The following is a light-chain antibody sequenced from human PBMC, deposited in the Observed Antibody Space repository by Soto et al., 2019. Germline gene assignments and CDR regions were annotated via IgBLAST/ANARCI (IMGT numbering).Light chain of an antibody. J-gene: IGKJ2*01. CDR3: QHYNEWPNI. CDR2: DAS. V-gene: IGKV3-15*01. Sequence: EIVMTQSPATLSVSPGERATLSCRASQSVSSDLAWYQQKPGQAPRLLTYDASTRATGIPVKFSGSGSGAEFTLTISSLQSEDFAVYYCQHYNEWPNIFGQGTKLEIK. CDR1: QSVSSD.